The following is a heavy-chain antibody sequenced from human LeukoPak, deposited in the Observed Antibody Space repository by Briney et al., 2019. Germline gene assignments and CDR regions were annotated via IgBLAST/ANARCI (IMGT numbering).Heavy chain of an antibody. CDR2: IYYTGST. J-gene: IGHJ4*02. D-gene: IGHD3-10*01. V-gene: IGHV4-39*02. CDR1: GASISTTNYY. Sequence: SETLSLTCSVSGASISTTNYYWGWIRQPPGKGLEWIGSIYYTGSTYNSPSLKGRVTVSVDTSKNHFSLRLNSVTAADTAVYYCAKNYASGNAFYDYWGRGAPVTVSS. CDR3: AKNYASGNAFYDY.